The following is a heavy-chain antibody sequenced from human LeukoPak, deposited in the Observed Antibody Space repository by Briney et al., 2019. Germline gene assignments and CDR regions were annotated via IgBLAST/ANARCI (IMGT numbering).Heavy chain of an antibody. Sequence: GGSLRLSCSASAFTISDYRMNWVRQAPGKGLEWVSYISGRSSTIYYADSVKGRFTISRDNAQNSMYLQMNSLRAEDTAVYYCARDRINSGPYYFDYWGQGTLVTVSS. CDR3: ARDRINSGPYYFDY. V-gene: IGHV3-48*01. CDR1: AFTISDYR. J-gene: IGHJ4*02. CDR2: ISGRSSTI. D-gene: IGHD1-26*01.